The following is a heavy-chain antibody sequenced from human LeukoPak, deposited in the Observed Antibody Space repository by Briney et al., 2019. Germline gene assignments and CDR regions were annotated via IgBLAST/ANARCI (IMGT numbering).Heavy chain of an antibody. D-gene: IGHD2-15*01. Sequence: GGSLRLSCAASGFTFSSYEMNWVRQAPGKGLEWVSYISSSGGTIYYADSVKGRFTISRDNAKNSLSLQMNSLRAEDTAVYYCESTLGYCSGGSCFDYWGQGALVTVSS. J-gene: IGHJ4*02. CDR1: GFTFSSYE. CDR3: ESTLGYCSGGSCFDY. V-gene: IGHV3-48*03. CDR2: ISSSGGTI.